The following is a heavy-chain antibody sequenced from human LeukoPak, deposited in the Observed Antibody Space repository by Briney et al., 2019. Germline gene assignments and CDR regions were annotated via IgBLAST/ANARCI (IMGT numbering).Heavy chain of an antibody. Sequence: GGSLGLSCAASGFTFSTYGMHWVRQAQGKGLEWVALTWYDGSNKNYADSVKGRFTISRDNSKDTLYLQMNSLRGEDTAVYYCARGGLTIAEATTSWYLDYWGQGTLVTVSS. D-gene: IGHD1-26*01. CDR2: TWYDGSNK. CDR1: GFTFSTYG. J-gene: IGHJ4*02. CDR3: ARGGLTIAEATTSWYLDY. V-gene: IGHV3-33*08.